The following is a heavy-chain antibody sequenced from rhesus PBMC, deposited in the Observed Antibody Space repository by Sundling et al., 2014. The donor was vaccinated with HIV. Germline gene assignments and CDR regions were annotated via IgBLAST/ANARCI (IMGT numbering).Heavy chain of an antibody. CDR3: TRGGHYNIWTGYYYGLDS. D-gene: IGHD3-3*01. CDR2: IRNKVNGGTA. J-gene: IGHJ6*01. CDR1: GFTFSDHY. Sequence: EVRLVESGGGLVQPGGSLRLSCVDSGFTFSDHYMNWVRQAPGKGPEWVGFIRNKVNGGTAEYAASVKGRFTISRDDSKSIAYLQMNSLKTEDTAVYYCTRGGHYNIWTGYYYGLDSWGLGVVVTVSS. V-gene: IGHV3-116*02.